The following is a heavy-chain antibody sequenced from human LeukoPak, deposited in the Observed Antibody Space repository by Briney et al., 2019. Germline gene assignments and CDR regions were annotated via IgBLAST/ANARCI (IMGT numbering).Heavy chain of an antibody. Sequence: GVSVRLLCAAWGLPYRTYCMQWARHVRGRALVGVKRINSGGRTTEYADSVKGRFTISRDNAKNTLYLQMNSLRVEDTAVYYCGSARTFSGRNVLDMWGQGTMVTVSS. CDR3: GSARTFSGRNVLDM. CDR1: GLPYRTYC. J-gene: IGHJ3*02. CDR2: INSGGRTT. V-gene: IGHV3-74*01. D-gene: IGHD3-10*02.